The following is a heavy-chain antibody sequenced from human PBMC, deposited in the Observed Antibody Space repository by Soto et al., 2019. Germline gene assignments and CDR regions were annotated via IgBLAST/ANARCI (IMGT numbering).Heavy chain of an antibody. D-gene: IGHD2-15*01. CDR1: GYTFTSYA. CDR3: ARAPYCSGGSCYHRAPWFWYFDY. V-gene: IGHV1-3*01. J-gene: IGHJ4*02. Sequence: ASVKVSCKASGYTFTSYAMHWVRQAPGQRLEWMGWINAGNGNTKYSQKFQGRVTITRDTSASTAYMELSSLRSEDTAVYYCARAPYCSGGSCYHRAPWFWYFDYWGQGTLVTV. CDR2: INAGNGNT.